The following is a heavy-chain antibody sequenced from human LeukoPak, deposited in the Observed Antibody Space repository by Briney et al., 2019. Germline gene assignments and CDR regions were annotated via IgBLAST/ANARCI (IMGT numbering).Heavy chain of an antibody. CDR2: FNHIYGTT. D-gene: IGHD3-3*01. J-gene: IGHJ3*02. CDR3: ARRAELFSWTRLDAFDT. Sequence: SVKVSCKASGASLKNFAISWVRQAPGQGPEWMGGFNHIYGTTNYAQKFQGRVTIAVDGSTNVAYLDLGSLTSDDTAVYFCARRAELFSWTRLDAFDTWGQGTMVTVSS. V-gene: IGHV1-69*01. CDR1: GASLKNFA.